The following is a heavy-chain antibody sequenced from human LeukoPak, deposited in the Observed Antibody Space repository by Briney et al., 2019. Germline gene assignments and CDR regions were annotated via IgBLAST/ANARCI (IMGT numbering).Heavy chain of an antibody. Sequence: GGSLRLSCAASGFTFSNYWMHWVRQAPGKGLVWVSRINSDGSSTNYADSVKGRFTISKDNSKNTLYMRMSSLRAEDTAVYFCAKRRYDSSGHFDSWGQGTLVTVSS. CDR3: AKRRYDSSGHFDS. CDR2: INSDGSST. J-gene: IGHJ4*02. CDR1: GFTFSNYW. V-gene: IGHV3-74*01. D-gene: IGHD3-22*01.